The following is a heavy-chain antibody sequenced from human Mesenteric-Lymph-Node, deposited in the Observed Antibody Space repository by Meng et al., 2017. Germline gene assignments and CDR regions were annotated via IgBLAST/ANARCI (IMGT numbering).Heavy chain of an antibody. J-gene: IGHJ4*02. CDR3: AKLLGVSVVIQVDC. CDR1: GFTFSSYA. D-gene: IGHD3-16*02. CDR2: ISGSGDST. Sequence: GESLKISCAASGFTFSSYAMTWVRQAPGKGLEWVSAISGSGDSTYYADSVKGRVTISRDNSKNTMYLQMNRLRAEDTAVYYCAKLLGVSVVIQVDCWGQGTLVTVSS. V-gene: IGHV3-23*01.